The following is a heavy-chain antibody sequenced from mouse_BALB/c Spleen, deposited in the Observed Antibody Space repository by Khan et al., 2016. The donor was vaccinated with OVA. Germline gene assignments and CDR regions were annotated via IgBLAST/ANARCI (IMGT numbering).Heavy chain of an antibody. D-gene: IGHD2-14*01. J-gene: IGHJ3*01. V-gene: IGHV1-4*01. CDR2: INPSNGYT. Sequence: QVQLQQSGAELARPGASVKISCKASGYTFTSYTIHWIKLRPGQGLEWIGYINPSNGYTNYNQKFKDKATLTADKSSTTAYLQLSSLTSDDSAVCICVGDGAYYRDDGWFTYGGQGTLVTVSA. CDR3: VGDGAYYRDDGWFTY. CDR1: GYTFTSYT.